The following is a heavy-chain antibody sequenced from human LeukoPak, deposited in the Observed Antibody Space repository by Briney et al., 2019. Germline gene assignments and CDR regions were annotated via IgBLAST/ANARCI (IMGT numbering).Heavy chain of an antibody. CDR2: TYSGGYT. Sequence: PGGSLRLSCAASGFTVSSNYMSWVRQAPGKGLEWVSVTYSGGYTYYADSVKGRFTVSRDNSKNTLYLQMNSLRAEDTAVYYCARDWKGYSYGYTDYWGQGTLVTVSS. J-gene: IGHJ4*02. V-gene: IGHV3-66*01. CDR1: GFTVSSNY. D-gene: IGHD5-18*01. CDR3: ARDWKGYSYGYTDY.